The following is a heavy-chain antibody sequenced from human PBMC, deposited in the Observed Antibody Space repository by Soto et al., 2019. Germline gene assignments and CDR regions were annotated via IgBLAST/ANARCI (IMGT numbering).Heavy chain of an antibody. CDR3: ARDQGGVVATPDYYYYYGMDV. D-gene: IGHD2-15*01. J-gene: IGHJ6*02. CDR1: GYSISSGYD. CDR2: IYHSGST. V-gene: IGHV4-38-2*02. Sequence: PXESLSLPCAVSGYSISSGYDWCWIRQPPGKGLEWIGSIYHSGSTYYNPSLKSRVTISVDTSKNQFSLKLSSVTAADTAVYYCARDQGGVVATPDYYYYYGMDVWGQGTTVTVSS.